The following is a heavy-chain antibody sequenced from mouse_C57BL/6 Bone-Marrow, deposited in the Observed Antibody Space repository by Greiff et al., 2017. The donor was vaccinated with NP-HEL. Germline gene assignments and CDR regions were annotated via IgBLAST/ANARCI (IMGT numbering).Heavy chain of an antibody. Sequence: EVKLMESGGDLVKPGGSLKLSCAASGFTFSSYGMSWVRQTPDKRLEWVATISSGGSYTYYPASVKGRFTISRDNAKNTLYLQMSILKSEDTAMYYCARQRAPYFDYWGQGTTLTVSS. D-gene: IGHD3-3*01. CDR3: ARQRAPYFDY. V-gene: IGHV5-6*01. CDR1: GFTFSSYG. CDR2: ISSGGSYT. J-gene: IGHJ2*01.